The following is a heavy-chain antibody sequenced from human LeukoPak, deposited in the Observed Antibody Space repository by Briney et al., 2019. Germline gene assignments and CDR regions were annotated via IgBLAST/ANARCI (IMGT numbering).Heavy chain of an antibody. J-gene: IGHJ6*02. Sequence: PSQTLSLTCTVSGGSISSGGYYWSWIRQHPGKGLEWIGYIYYSGSTYYNPSLKSRVTISVDTSKNQLSLKLSSVTAADTAVYYCARDHGWFGEFYYYGMDVWGQGTTVTVSS. CDR3: ARDHGWFGEFYYYGMDV. CDR2: IYYSGST. V-gene: IGHV4-31*03. D-gene: IGHD3-10*01. CDR1: GGSISSGGYY.